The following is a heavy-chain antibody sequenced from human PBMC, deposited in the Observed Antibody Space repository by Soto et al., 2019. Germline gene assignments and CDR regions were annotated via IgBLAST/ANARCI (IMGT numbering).Heavy chain of an antibody. J-gene: IGHJ6*02. Sequence: SETLSLTCTVSGGSVSSGSYYWSWIRQPPGKGLEWIGYIYYSGSTNYNPSLKSRVTISVDTSKNQFSLKLSSVTAADTAVYYCARDRRIAAAGAYYYYGMDVWGQGTTVTVYS. CDR3: ARDRRIAAAGAYYYYGMDV. CDR1: GGSVSSGSYY. CDR2: IYYSGST. D-gene: IGHD6-13*01. V-gene: IGHV4-61*01.